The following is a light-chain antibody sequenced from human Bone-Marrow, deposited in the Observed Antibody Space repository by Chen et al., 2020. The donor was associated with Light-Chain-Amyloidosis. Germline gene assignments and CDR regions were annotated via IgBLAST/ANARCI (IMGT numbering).Light chain of an antibody. J-gene: IGLJ3*02. Sequence: QSALTQPASVSGSPGQSITISCPGTSSVVGSYNLVSWYQQHPGKAPKLMIYEVSKRPSGVSNRFSGSKSGNTASLTISGLQAEDEADYYCCSYAGSSTWVFGGGTKLTVL. V-gene: IGLV2-23*02. CDR2: EVS. CDR3: CSYAGSSTWV. CDR1: SSVVGSYNL.